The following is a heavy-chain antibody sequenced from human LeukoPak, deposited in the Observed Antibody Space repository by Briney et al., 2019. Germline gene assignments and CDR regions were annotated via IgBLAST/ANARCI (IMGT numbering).Heavy chain of an antibody. D-gene: IGHD2-21*02. J-gene: IGHJ6*03. V-gene: IGHV4-39*07. CDR1: GGSISSSSYY. CDR3: ARIYCGGDCSLLYYYYMDV. Sequence: SETLSLTCTVSGGSISSSSYYWGWIRQPPGKGLEWIGSIYCSGSTYYNPSLKSRVTISVDTSKNQFSLKLSSVTAADTAVYYCARIYCGGDCSLLYYYYMDVWGKGTTVTVSS. CDR2: IYCSGST.